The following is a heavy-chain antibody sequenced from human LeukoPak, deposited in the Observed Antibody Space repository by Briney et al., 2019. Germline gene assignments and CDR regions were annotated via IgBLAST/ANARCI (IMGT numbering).Heavy chain of an antibody. CDR3: ARIDYGGNYFDY. D-gene: IGHD4-23*01. CDR1: GGSINSYY. J-gene: IGHJ4*02. V-gene: IGHV4-59*08. CDR2: IYYSGST. Sequence: SETLSLTCTVSGGSINSYYWSWIRQPPGKGLEWIGYIYYSGSTNYNPSLKSRVTISVDTSKNQFSLKLSSVTAADTAVYYCARIDYGGNYFDYWGQGTLATVSS.